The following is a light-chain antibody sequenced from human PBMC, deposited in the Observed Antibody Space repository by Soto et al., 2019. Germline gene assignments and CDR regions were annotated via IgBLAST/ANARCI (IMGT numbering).Light chain of an antibody. CDR3: QQYNSYWT. CDR2: DAA. J-gene: IGKJ1*01. CDR1: QSISSW. V-gene: IGKV1-5*01. Sequence: GDRVTITCRASQSISSWLAWYQQKPGKAPKLLIYDAASLESGVPSRFSGSGSGTEFTLTISSLQPDDFATYYCQQYNSYWTFGQGTKVEIK.